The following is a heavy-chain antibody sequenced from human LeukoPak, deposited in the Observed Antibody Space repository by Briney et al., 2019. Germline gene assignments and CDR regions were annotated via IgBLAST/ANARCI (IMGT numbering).Heavy chain of an antibody. Sequence: SETLSLTCAVSGGSISNYYWSWIRQPPGKGLEWIGYIYYSGSTYYNPSLKSRVTISVDSSKNQFSLKLSSVTAADTAVYYCARALGNDILTLDYWGQGTLVTVSS. J-gene: IGHJ4*02. V-gene: IGHV4-30-4*01. CDR2: IYYSGST. CDR1: GGSISNYY. CDR3: ARALGNDILTLDY. D-gene: IGHD3-9*01.